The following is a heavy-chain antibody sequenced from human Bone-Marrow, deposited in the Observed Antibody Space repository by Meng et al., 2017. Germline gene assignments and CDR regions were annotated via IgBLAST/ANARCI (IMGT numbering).Heavy chain of an antibody. CDR2: IRYDGSNK. J-gene: IGHJ6*02. CDR1: GFTFSSYG. CDR3: ARDESSSSWGYYYYYGMDV. V-gene: IGHV3-33*01. Sequence: LKISCAASGFTFSSYGMHWVRQAPGKGLEWVAVIRYDGSNKYYADYVKGRFTISRDNSKNTLYLQMNSLRAEDTAVYYCARDESSSSWGYYYYYGMDVWGQGTTVTVSS. D-gene: IGHD6-13*01.